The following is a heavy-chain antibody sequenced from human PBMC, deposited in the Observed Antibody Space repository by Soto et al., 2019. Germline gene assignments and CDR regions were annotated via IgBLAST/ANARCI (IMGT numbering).Heavy chain of an antibody. V-gene: IGHV4-38-2*02. CDR2: IYHSGTT. CDR1: GFSISSGFY. J-gene: IGHJ4*02. Sequence: PSETLSLTCNVSGFSISSGFYWGWVRQPPGKGLEWIGAIYHSGTTYFNPSLKSRVTMAIDTSKNQFSLSLASVAAADTAMYYCARGMNPQDYWGQGTLVTVPS. CDR3: ARGMNPQDY. D-gene: IGHD6-13*01.